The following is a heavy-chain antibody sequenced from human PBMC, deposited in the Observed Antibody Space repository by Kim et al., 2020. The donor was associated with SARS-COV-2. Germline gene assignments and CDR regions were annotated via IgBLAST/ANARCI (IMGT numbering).Heavy chain of an antibody. CDR2: ISYDGSNK. V-gene: IGHV3-30*04. CDR1: GFTFSSYA. D-gene: IGHD3-22*01. J-gene: IGHJ3*02. Sequence: GGSLRLSCAASGFTFSSYAMHWVRQAPGKGLEWVAVISYDGSNKYYVDSVKGRFTISRDNSKNTLYLQMNSLRAEDTAVYYCARDRDPHFTVIRITMIVVAPDAFDIWGQGTMVTVSS. CDR3: ARDRDPHFTVIRITMIVVAPDAFDI.